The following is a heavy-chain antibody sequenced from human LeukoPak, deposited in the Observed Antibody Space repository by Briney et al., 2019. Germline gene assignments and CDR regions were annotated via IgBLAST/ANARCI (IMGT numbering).Heavy chain of an antibody. CDR2: IYPGDSDT. V-gene: IGHV5-51*03. D-gene: IGHD6-6*01. Sequence: GASLKISWKGSGYSFTSYWIGWVRQMPGEGMEWMGIIYPGDSDTRYSPSFQGQVTISADKSISTAYLQWSSLKASDTAMYYCARPNSARPGDAFDIWGQGTMVTVSS. CDR1: GYSFTSYW. CDR3: ARPNSARPGDAFDI. J-gene: IGHJ3*02.